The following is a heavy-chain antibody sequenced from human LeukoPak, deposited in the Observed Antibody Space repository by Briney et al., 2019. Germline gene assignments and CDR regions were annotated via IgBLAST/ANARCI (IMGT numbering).Heavy chain of an antibody. Sequence: GGSLRLSCAASGFTVSSNYMSWVRQAPGKGLEWVSVIYSGGSTYYADSVKGRFTISRDNSKNTLYLQMNSLRAEDTAVYYCARVNPPDMVRGGGVFDYWGQGTLVTVSS. CDR3: ARVNPPDMVRGGGVFDY. J-gene: IGHJ4*02. CDR2: IYSGGST. CDR1: GFTVSSNY. D-gene: IGHD3-10*01. V-gene: IGHV3-53*01.